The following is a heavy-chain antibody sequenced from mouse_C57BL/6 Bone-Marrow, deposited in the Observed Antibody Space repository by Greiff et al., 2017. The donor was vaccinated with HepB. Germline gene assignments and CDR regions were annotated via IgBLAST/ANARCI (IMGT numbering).Heavy chain of an antibody. CDR2: IYPGGGYT. Sequence: VKLVESGAELVRPGTSVKMSCKASGYTFTNYWIGWAKQRPGHGLEWIGDIYPGGGYTNYNEKFKGKATLTADKSSSTAYMQFSSLASEDSAIYYCAVLRVGAMDYWGQGTSVTVSS. V-gene: IGHV1-63*01. J-gene: IGHJ4*01. D-gene: IGHD1-1*01. CDR3: AVLRVGAMDY. CDR1: GYTFTNYW.